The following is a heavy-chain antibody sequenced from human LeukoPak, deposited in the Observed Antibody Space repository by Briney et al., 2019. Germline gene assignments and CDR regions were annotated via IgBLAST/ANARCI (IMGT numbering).Heavy chain of an antibody. J-gene: IGHJ4*02. CDR3: APYYDILTGYPY. V-gene: IGHV3-48*03. D-gene: IGHD3-9*01. CDR2: ISSSGSTI. CDR1: GFTFSSYE. Sequence: QAGGSLRLSCAASGFTFSSYEMNWVRQAPGKGLEWVSYISSSGSTIYYADSAKGRFTISRDNAKNSLYLQMNSLRAEDTAVYYCAPYYDILTGYPYWGQGTLVTVSS.